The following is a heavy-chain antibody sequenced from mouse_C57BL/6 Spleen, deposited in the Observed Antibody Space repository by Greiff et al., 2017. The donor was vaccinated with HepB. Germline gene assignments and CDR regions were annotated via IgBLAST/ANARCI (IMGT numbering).Heavy chain of an antibody. CDR2: INPYNGGT. V-gene: IGHV1-19*01. D-gene: IGHD1-1*01. CDR1: GYTFTDYY. J-gene: IGHJ2*01. CDR3: ARKVTTVAYFDY. Sequence: VQLKQSGPVLVKPGASVKMSCKASGYTFTDYYMNWVKQSHGKSLEWIGVINPYNGGTSYNQKFKGKATVTVDKSSSTAYMELNSLTSEDYAVYYCARKVTTVAYFDYWGQGTTLTVSS.